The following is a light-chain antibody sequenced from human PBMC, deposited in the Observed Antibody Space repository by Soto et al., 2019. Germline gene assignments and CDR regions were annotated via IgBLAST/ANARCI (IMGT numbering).Light chain of an antibody. J-gene: IGKJ2*01. CDR1: QNISSRY. CDR2: DAS. Sequence: EMVLTQSPATLSLSPGDRATLSCGASQNISSRYLAWYQQKPGLAPRLLIYDASTRATGIPDRFSGSGSGTDFTLTISRLEPEDFAMYYCQQYGNLPPYTFGQGTKLEIK. CDR3: QQYGNLPPYT. V-gene: IGKV3D-20*01.